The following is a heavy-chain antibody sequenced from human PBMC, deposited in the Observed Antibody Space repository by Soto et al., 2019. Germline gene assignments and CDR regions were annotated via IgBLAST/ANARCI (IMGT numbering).Heavy chain of an antibody. CDR2: INPNSGVT. CDR1: GYTFTAYH. J-gene: IGHJ4*02. Sequence: ASVKVSCKASGYTFTAYHIHWVRQAPGQGLEWMGWINPNSGVTNYEQRFQGRVTMTRDTSISTAYMELSSLRSDDTAVYFCARDPYYYDRSDYRRHFAYWGQGTLVTVSS. D-gene: IGHD3-22*01. CDR3: ARDPYYYDRSDYRRHFAY. V-gene: IGHV1-2*02.